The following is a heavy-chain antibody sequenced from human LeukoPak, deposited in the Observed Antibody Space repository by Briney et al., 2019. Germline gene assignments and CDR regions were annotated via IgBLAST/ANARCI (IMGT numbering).Heavy chain of an antibody. CDR2: INPSGGST. D-gene: IGHD3-9*01. CDR3: AKANHYDILTGYSDDAFDI. CDR1: GYTFTSYY. Sequence: ASVKVSCKASGYTFTSYYMHWVRQAPGQGLEWMGIINPSGGSTSYAQKFQGRVTMTRGTSTSTVYMELSSLRSEDTAVYYRAKANHYDILTGYSDDAFDIWGQGTMVTVSS. J-gene: IGHJ3*02. V-gene: IGHV1-46*01.